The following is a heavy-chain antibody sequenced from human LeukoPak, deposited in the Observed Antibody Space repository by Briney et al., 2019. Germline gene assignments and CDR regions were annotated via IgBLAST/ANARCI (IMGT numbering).Heavy chain of an antibody. Sequence: GGSLRLSCAASGFTFSSYSMNWVRQAPGKGLEWVSSISSSSSNIYYADSVKGRFTISRDNAKNSLYLQMNSLRAEDTAVYYCARDYCSSTSCYYPWGQGTLVTVSS. D-gene: IGHD2-2*01. CDR3: ARDYCSSTSCYYP. V-gene: IGHV3-21*01. CDR2: ISSSSSNI. J-gene: IGHJ4*02. CDR1: GFTFSSYS.